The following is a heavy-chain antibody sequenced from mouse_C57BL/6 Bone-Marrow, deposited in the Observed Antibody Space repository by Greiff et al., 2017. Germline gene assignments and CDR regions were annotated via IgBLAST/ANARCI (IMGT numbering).Heavy chain of an antibody. Sequence: QVQLKQSGAELVRPGTSVKVSCKASGYAFTNYLIEWVKQRPGQGLEWIGVINPGSGGTNYNEKFKGKATLTADKSSSTAYMQLSSLTSEDSAVYFCAIRRGDGYSYAMDYWGQGTSVTVSS. V-gene: IGHV1-54*01. D-gene: IGHD2-3*01. CDR2: INPGSGGT. CDR3: AIRRGDGYSYAMDY. CDR1: GYAFTNYL. J-gene: IGHJ4*01.